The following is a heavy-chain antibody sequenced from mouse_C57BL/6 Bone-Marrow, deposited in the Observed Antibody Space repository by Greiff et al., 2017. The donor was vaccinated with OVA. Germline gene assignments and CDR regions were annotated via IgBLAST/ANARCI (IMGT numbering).Heavy chain of an antibody. CDR2: IYPGDGDT. J-gene: IGHJ1*03. Sequence: QVHVKQSGAELVKPGASVKISCKASGYAFSSYWMNWVKQRPGKGLEWIGQIYPGDGDTNYNGKFKGKATLTADKSSSTAYMQLSSLTSADSAVYFCARLGPDSDVDVWGTGTTVTVSS. CDR1: GYAFSSYW. D-gene: IGHD4-1*01. V-gene: IGHV1-80*01. CDR3: ARLGPDSDVDV.